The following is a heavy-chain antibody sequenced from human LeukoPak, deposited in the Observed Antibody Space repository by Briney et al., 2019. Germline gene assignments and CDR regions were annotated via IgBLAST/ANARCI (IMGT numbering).Heavy chain of an antibody. Sequence: PSETLSLTCTVSGGSINSGTYYWGWIRQPPGKGLECIASMYHDGRTSYNPSLESRVTISIDTSRNQFSLKLSSVTAADTAVYYCASDHKSITMRKGQYFDYWGQGVLVTVSS. CDR3: ASDHKSITMRKGQYFDY. V-gene: IGHV4-39*01. CDR2: MYHDGRT. CDR1: GGSINSGTYY. J-gene: IGHJ4*02. D-gene: IGHD1-14*01.